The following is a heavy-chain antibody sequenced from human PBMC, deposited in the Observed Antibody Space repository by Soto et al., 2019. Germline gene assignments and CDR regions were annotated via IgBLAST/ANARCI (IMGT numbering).Heavy chain of an antibody. V-gene: IGHV3-30*18. J-gene: IGHJ4*02. D-gene: IGHD4-17*01. CDR3: AKLYGDYSSFH. CDR2: ISYDGSNK. Sequence: GGSLRLSCAASGFTFSSYGMHWVRQAPGKGLEWVAVISYDGSNKYYADSVKGRFTISRDNSKNTLYLQMNSLRAEDTAVYYCAKLYGDYSSFHWGQGTLVTVSS. CDR1: GFTFSSYG.